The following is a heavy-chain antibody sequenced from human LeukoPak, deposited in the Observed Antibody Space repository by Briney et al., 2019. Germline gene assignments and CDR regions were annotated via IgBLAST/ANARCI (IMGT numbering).Heavy chain of an antibody. CDR1: GGSINTPNYY. CDR3: AREVGATLDY. D-gene: IGHD1-26*01. Sequence: PSETLSLTCTVSGGSINTPNYYWSWIRQPPGKGLEWIGYIYYSGSTNYNPSLKSRVTISVDTSKNQFSLKLSSVTAADTAVYYCAREVGATLDYWGQGTLVTVSS. J-gene: IGHJ4*02. V-gene: IGHV4-61*01. CDR2: IYYSGST.